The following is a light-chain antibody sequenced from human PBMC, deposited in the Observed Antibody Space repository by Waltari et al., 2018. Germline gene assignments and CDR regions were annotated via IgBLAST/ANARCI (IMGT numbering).Light chain of an antibody. J-gene: IGKJ1*01. Sequence: EIVLTQSPGTLSLSPGERATLSCWASQSVGRSLARYQPKRGQAPRLLIYGASTRATGIPDRFSGSGSGTDFSLTISRLEPEDFAVYYCQHYVRLPVTFGQGTKVEI. V-gene: IGKV3-20*01. CDR1: QSVGRS. CDR2: GAS. CDR3: QHYVRLPVT.